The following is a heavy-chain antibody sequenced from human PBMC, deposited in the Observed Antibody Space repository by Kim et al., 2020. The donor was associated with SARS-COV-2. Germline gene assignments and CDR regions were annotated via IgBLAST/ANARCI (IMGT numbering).Heavy chain of an antibody. CDR1: GGSFSGYY. CDR3: ARQGKYGSGRRMNYYYYGMDV. J-gene: IGHJ6*02. D-gene: IGHD3-10*01. Sequence: SETLSLTCAVYGGSFSGYYWSWIRQPPGKGLEWIGEINHSGSTNYNPSLKSRVTISVDTSKNQFSLKLSSVTAADTAVYYCARQGKYGSGRRMNYYYYGMDVWGQGTTVTVSS. CDR2: INHSGST. V-gene: IGHV4-34*01.